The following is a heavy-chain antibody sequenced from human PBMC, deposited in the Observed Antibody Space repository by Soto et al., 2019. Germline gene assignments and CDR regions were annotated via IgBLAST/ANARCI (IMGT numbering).Heavy chain of an antibody. D-gene: IGHD3-3*01. CDR1: GGSFRKSA. V-gene: IGHV1-69*01. CDR2: FIPVYRTL. Sequence: QVQLVQSGAEVKKPGSSVKVSCKASGGSFRKSAINWVRQTPGQGLEWLGGFIPVYRTLNYAQKFQGRVTITADESTGTAYMTLSSLASDDTAVYYCATGVIWIGYFTVDSWGQGTRVTVSS. CDR3: ATGVIWIGYFTVDS. J-gene: IGHJ4*02.